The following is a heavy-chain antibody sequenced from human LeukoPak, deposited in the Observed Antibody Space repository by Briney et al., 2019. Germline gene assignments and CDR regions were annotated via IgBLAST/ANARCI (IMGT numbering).Heavy chain of an antibody. CDR1: GLTVTDNY. J-gene: IGHJ4*02. CDR2: IFPNGRT. V-gene: IGHV3-53*01. CDR3: ARTNTVYGDFDY. Sequence: GGSLRLSCAASGLTVTDNYFSWVRQAPGKGLEWGSVIFPNGRTYHADSVKGRFTISRDTSKNVLLLQMNSLRADDTALYHCARTNTVYGDFDYWGQGVLVTVSS. D-gene: IGHD5/OR15-5a*01.